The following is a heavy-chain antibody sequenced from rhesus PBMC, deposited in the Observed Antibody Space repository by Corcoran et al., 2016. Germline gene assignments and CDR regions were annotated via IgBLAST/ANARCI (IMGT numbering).Heavy chain of an antibody. D-gene: IGHD6-25*01. Sequence: QVQLQESGPGLVKPSETLSLTCAVSGYSISSGYGWSWIRQPPGKGLEWIGYIGGSSGSPNYNPSRKSRVTISKDTAKNQFSLKLSSVTAADTAVYYCARGSGSWPYNSLDVWGRGVLVTVSS. CDR3: ARGSGSWPYNSLDV. CDR2: IGGSSGSP. V-gene: IGHV4-127*01. CDR1: GYSISSGYG. J-gene: IGHJ5-2*02.